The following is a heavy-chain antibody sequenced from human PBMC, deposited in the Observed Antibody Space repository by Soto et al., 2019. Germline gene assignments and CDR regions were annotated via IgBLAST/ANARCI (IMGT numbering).Heavy chain of an antibody. CDR1: GFSFSSYA. CDR3: AKDFIGYFSRVNCHIFDF. Sequence: QVQLVESGGGVVQPGRSLRLSCEASGFSFSSYAIHWVRQAPGKGLAGVAGISNDGGKEHYSDSVKGRFTISTDKSKNTVYLNMSSVTSEDTAVYYCAKDFIGYFSRVNCHIFDFWGQGTPVTVLS. D-gene: IGHD2-15*01. V-gene: IGHV3-30*18. J-gene: IGHJ4*02. CDR2: ISNDGGKE.